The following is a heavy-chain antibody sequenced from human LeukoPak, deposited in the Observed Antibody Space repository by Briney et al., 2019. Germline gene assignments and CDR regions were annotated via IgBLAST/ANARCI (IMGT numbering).Heavy chain of an antibody. J-gene: IGHJ5*02. CDR2: ISSSSSTI. Sequence: TGGSLRLYCAASGFTFSSYSMNWVRQAPGKGLEWVSYISSSSSTIYYADSVKGRFTISRDNAKNSLYLQMNSLRAEDTAVYYCARPFGSTSWYNWFDPWGQGTLVTVSS. CDR1: GFTFSSYS. D-gene: IGHD2-2*01. V-gene: IGHV3-48*04. CDR3: ARPFGSTSWYNWFDP.